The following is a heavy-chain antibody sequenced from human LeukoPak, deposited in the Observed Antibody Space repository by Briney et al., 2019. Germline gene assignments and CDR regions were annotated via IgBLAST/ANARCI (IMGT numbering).Heavy chain of an antibody. Sequence: PGGSLRLSCAASGFTFSDNYMSWIRQAPGKGLEWVSYISGSGYITDYVDSVKGRFTISRDNAKNSLYLQMNSLRAEDTAVYYCARGWNSDYWGQGTLVTVSS. J-gene: IGHJ4*02. V-gene: IGHV3-11*04. CDR2: ISGSGYIT. CDR1: GFTFSDNY. CDR3: ARGWNSDY. D-gene: IGHD1/OR15-1a*01.